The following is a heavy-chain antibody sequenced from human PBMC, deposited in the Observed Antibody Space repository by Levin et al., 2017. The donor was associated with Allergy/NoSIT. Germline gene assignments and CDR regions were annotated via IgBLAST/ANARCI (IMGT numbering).Heavy chain of an antibody. CDR1: GFTFSSYG. V-gene: IGHV3-33*01. CDR2: IWYDGSNK. J-gene: IGHJ3*02. Sequence: GGSLRLSCAASGFTFSSYGMHWVRQAPGKGLEWVAVIWYDGSNKYYADSVKGRFTISRDNSKNTLYLQMNSLRAEDTAVYYCARDSGAAPTINAFDIWGQGTMVTVSS. D-gene: IGHD6-6*01. CDR3: ARDSGAAPTINAFDI.